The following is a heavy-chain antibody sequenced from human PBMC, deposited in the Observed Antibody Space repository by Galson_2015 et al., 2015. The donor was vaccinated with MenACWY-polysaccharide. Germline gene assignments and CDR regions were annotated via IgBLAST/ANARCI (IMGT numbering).Heavy chain of an antibody. CDR3: VGTSIVAPRGDY. V-gene: IGHV4-61*02. J-gene: IGHJ4*02. CDR1: GDSISTSHYY. CDR2: IYTSGST. Sequence: TVSGDSISTSHYYWSWIRQPAGKGLEWIGRIYTSGSTNYNPSLESRVTISVDTSKNQFSLRLSSVTAADTAVYFCVGTSIVAPRGDYWNQGTLVTVSS. D-gene: IGHD7-27*01.